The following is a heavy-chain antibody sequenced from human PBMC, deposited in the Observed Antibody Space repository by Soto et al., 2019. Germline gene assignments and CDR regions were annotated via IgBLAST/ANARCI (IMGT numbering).Heavy chain of an antibody. CDR2: IYYSGST. D-gene: IGHD3-10*01. J-gene: IGHJ6*02. V-gene: IGHV4-31*03. CDR3: ASFVGAVQALHKSYYYYGMDV. CDR1: GGSISSGGYY. Sequence: PSETLSLTCTVSGGSISSGGYYWSWIRQHPGKGLEWIGYIYYSGSTYYNPSLKSRVTISVDTSKNQFSLKLSSVTAADTAVYYCASFVGAVQALHKSYYYYGMDVWGQGTTVTVSS.